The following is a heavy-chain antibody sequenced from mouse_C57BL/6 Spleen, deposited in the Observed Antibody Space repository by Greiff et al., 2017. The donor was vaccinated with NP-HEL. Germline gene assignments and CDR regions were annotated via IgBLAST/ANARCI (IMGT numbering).Heavy chain of an antibody. CDR1: GSSLPSNG. D-gene: IGHD4-1*01. V-gene: IGHV2-2*01. CDR2: IWIGGST. Sequence: VQLVGSGPALLRPSKTLSITGPVSGSSLPSNGVHWVRKSPGKGLEWLGGIWIGGSTDYNAAFISRLSISKDNSKSQVFFKMNSLQADDTAIYYCARTNWDGNYFDYWGQGTTLTVSS. CDR3: ARTNWDGNYFDY. J-gene: IGHJ2*01.